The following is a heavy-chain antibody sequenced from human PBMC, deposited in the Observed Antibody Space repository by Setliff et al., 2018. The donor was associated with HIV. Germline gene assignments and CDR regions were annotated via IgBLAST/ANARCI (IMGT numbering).Heavy chain of an antibody. J-gene: IGHJ3*02. D-gene: IGHD2-21*01. CDR3: ARVFPPTRGAPFGIPPGAFDI. V-gene: IGHV4-4*07. CDR1: GGSISSYY. CDR2: IYTSGSI. Sequence: SETLSLTCTVSGGSISSYYWSWIRQTASKGLEWIGRIYTSGSIIYNPSLRSRVTMSVDTSKNQFSLKLSSVTAADTAVYYCARVFPPTRGAPFGIPPGAFDIWGQGTMVTVSS.